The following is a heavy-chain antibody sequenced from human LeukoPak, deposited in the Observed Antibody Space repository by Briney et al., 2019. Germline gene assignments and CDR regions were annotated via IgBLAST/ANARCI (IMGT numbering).Heavy chain of an antibody. CDR1: GYTFTGYY. CDR3: ARAYGLLWFGELLNY. J-gene: IGHJ4*02. V-gene: IGHV1-2*02. Sequence: ASVKVSCKASGYTFTGYYMHWVRQAPGQGLEWMGWINPNSGGTNYAQKFQGRVTMTRDTSISTAYMELSRLRSDGTAVYYCARAYGLLWFGELLNYWGQGTLVTVSS. CDR2: INPNSGGT. D-gene: IGHD3-10*01.